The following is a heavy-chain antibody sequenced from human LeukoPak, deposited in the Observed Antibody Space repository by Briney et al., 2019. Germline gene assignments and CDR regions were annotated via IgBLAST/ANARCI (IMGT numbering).Heavy chain of an antibody. V-gene: IGHV4-61*03. CDR3: ARGWPDYYSMDI. CDR2: IYYSGTT. D-gene: IGHD2-15*01. CDR1: GGSISSSSYY. Sequence: SETLSLTCTVSGGSISSSSYYWGWLRQPPGKGLEWIGYIYYSGTTSYNPSLKGRVTLSIDTSNHHFALKVRSVTAGDTAMYYCARGWPDYYSMDIWGPGTTVTVSS. J-gene: IGHJ6*02.